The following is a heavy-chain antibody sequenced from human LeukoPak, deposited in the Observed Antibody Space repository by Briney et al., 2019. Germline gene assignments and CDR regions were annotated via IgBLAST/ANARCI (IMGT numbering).Heavy chain of an antibody. Sequence: PSETLSLTCTISAASISSSNHHWGWIRQSPGKGLEWIGSIYSGRTFYYNPSLNSRVTISVVTSDQFTLPLNSVTAADTAVYYCVRHDGRGGATMGAFDSWGQGSLVTVSS. CDR2: IYSGRTF. CDR1: AASISSSNHH. V-gene: IGHV4-39*01. J-gene: IGHJ5*01. CDR3: VRHDGRGGATMGAFDS. D-gene: IGHD5-12*01.